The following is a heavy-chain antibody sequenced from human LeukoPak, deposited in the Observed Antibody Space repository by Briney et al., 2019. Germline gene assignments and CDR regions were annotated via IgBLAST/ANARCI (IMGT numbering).Heavy chain of an antibody. D-gene: IGHD6-19*01. CDR3: ARDPGVAGNKDFKH. J-gene: IGHJ1*01. Sequence: ASVKVSCKASGGTFSSYAISWVRQAPGQGLEWMGRIIPILGIANYAQKFQGRVTITADKSTSTAYMELSSLRSEDTAVYYCARDPGVAGNKDFKHWGQGTLVTVSS. V-gene: IGHV1-69*04. CDR1: GGTFSSYA. CDR2: IIPILGIA.